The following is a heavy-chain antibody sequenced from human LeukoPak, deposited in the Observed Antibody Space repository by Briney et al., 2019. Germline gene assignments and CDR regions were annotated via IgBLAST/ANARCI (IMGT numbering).Heavy chain of an antibody. Sequence: ASVKVPCKASGYTFTSYGISWVRQAPGQGLEWMGWISAYNGNTNYAQKLQGRVTMTTDTSTSTAYMELRSLRSDDTAVYYCARDQDYYDSSGMGYWGQGTLVTVSS. CDR2: ISAYNGNT. D-gene: IGHD3-22*01. CDR3: ARDQDYYDSSGMGY. V-gene: IGHV1-18*01. CDR1: GYTFTSYG. J-gene: IGHJ4*02.